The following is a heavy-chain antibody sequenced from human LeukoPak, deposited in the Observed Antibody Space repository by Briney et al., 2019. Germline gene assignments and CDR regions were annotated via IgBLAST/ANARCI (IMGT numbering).Heavy chain of an antibody. CDR2: ISAYNGHT. D-gene: IGHD1-26*01. V-gene: IGHV1-18*01. Sequence: GASVKVSCKASGYTFTSYGISWVRQAPGQGLEWMGWISAYNGHTNYAQNFQGRVTMTTDTSTTTAYMELRSLRSDDTAIYYCAREEADSGTYYVDYWGQGTLVTVSS. J-gene: IGHJ4*02. CDR1: GYTFTSYG. CDR3: AREEADSGTYYVDY.